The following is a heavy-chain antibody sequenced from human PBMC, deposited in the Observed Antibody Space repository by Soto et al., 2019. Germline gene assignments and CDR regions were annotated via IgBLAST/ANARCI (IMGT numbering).Heavy chain of an antibody. Sequence: QVQLVESGGGVVQPGRSLRLSCAASGFTLSSHGMHWVRQAPGKGLEWVAVLSHDGSNKFYAVSVEGRFTISRADSKNTLYLQMNSRRAEDTAMYYCAKENTFADYWGQGTLVTVSP. D-gene: IGHD2-2*02. CDR1: GFTLSSHG. J-gene: IGHJ4*02. CDR2: LSHDGSNK. CDR3: AKENTFADY. V-gene: IGHV3-30*18.